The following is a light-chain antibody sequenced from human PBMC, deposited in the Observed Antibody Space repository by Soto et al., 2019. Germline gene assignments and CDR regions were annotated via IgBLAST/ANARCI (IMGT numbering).Light chain of an antibody. V-gene: IGLV2-14*01. CDR2: EVS. J-gene: IGLJ1*01. CDR3: ISYAGSSTSYV. CDR1: SSDVGIYNY. Sequence: QSALTQPASVSGSPGQSITISCTGTSSDVGIYNYVSWYQHHPGKAPKLIIYEVSNRPSGVSNRFSGSKSGNTASLAISGLQADDEADYYCISYAGSSTSYVFGTGTKLTVL.